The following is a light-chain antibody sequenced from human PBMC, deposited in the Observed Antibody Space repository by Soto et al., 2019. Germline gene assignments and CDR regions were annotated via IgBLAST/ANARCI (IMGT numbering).Light chain of an antibody. V-gene: IGLV2-23*01. J-gene: IGLJ1*01. CDR2: EGS. CDR1: SGDVGSYNL. CDR3: CSYAGSNTFV. Sequence: SARTQPASVSGSPGQSITISCTGTSGDVGSYNLVSWYQHHPGKAPKLMIYEGSKRPSGVSNRFSGSKSGNTASLTISGLQAEDEADYFCCSYAGSNTFVFGTGTKVTVL.